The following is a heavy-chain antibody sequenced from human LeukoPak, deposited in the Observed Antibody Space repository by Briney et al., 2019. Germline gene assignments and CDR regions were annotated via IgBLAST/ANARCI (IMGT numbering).Heavy chain of an antibody. CDR2: IWYDGSNK. CDR1: GFTFSNYG. D-gene: IGHD3-3*01. V-gene: IGHV3-33*08. J-gene: IGHJ4*02. Sequence: GGSLRLSCAASGFTFSNYGMHWVRQAPGKGLEWVAVIWYDGSNKYYADSVKGRFTISRDNSKNTLYLQMNSLRAEDTAVYSCARGITIFGVVTRPDYWGQGTLVTVSS. CDR3: ARGITIFGVVTRPDY.